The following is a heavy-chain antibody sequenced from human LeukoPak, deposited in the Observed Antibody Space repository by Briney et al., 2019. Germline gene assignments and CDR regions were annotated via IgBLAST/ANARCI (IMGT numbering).Heavy chain of an antibody. CDR2: INQDGSQK. Sequence: GGSLRLSCAASGFTFSSYWMTWVRQAPGKGLEWVASINQDGSQKYSVDSVKGRFTISRDNAKNSVHLQMNSLRVEDTAVYYCARWGRSWNVAYWGQGTLVTVSS. CDR1: GFTFSSYW. CDR3: ARWGRSWNVAY. D-gene: IGHD3-16*01. J-gene: IGHJ4*02. V-gene: IGHV3-7*01.